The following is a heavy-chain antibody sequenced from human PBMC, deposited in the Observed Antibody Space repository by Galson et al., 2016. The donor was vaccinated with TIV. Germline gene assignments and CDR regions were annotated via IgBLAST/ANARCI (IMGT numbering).Heavy chain of an antibody. D-gene: IGHD3-22*01. CDR2: ISDGGKT. CDR3: ARDRVVDGYYYYYYYGLDV. V-gene: IGHV3-66*02. CDR1: GLSVSINY. J-gene: IGHJ6*04. Sequence: SLRLSCAASGLSVSINYVTWVRQAPGKGLEWVSLISDGGKTYYSDSVRGRSTISRDNSNNTLYLQMNGMRAEDSAVYYCARDRVVDGYYYYYYYGLDVWGKGTAVTVSS.